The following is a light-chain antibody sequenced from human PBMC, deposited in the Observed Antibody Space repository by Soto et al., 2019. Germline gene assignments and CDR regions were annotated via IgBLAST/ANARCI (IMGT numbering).Light chain of an antibody. CDR3: QHYHSAPTYT. J-gene: IGKJ2*01. CDR1: QSVNIY. V-gene: IGKV3-11*01. CDR2: DAS. Sequence: EIVLTQSPATLSLSPGERATLSCRASQSVNIYLAWYQQKPGQAPRLLIYDASTTATGIPARFSGSGSATDFTLTISRLEPEDSAVYFCQHYHSAPTYTFGPDTKV.